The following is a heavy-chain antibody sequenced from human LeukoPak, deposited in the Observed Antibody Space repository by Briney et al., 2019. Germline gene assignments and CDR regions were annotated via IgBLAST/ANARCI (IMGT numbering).Heavy chain of an antibody. CDR3: AREGEFVGYLDL. V-gene: IGHV4-34*01. CDR1: GESFSTHY. J-gene: IGHJ2*01. CDR2: INHSGRT. Sequence: SETLSLTCVVYGESFSTHYWSWVPQPPGKGLEWIVEINHSGRTNYNPSLKSRVTISVDTSKNEFALKLTSGTAADPSVYYCAREGEFVGYLDLWGRGPLVTVSS. D-gene: IGHD3-16*01.